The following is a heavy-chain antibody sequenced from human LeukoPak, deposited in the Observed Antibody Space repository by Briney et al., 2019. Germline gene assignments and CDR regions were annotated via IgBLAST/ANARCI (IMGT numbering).Heavy chain of an antibody. D-gene: IGHD4/OR15-4a*01. Sequence: PGGSLRLSCAASGLTVSSNSMSWVRQAPGKGLEWASFIYSGGSTYYADSVKGRFTISRDNSKNTLYLQMNSLRADDTAVYCCARRAGAYSHPYDYWGQGTLVTVSS. V-gene: IGHV3-53*01. CDR2: IYSGGST. J-gene: IGHJ4*02. CDR3: ARRAGAYSHPYDY. CDR1: GLTVSSNS.